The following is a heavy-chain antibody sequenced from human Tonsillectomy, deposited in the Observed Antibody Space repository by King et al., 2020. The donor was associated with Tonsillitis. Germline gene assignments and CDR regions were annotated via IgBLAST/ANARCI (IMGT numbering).Heavy chain of an antibody. CDR3: ARAYSGSYFSLDY. J-gene: IGHJ4*02. CDR2: ISYAGSNK. D-gene: IGHD1-26*01. V-gene: IGHV3-30*01. CDR1: GFTFSSYA. Sequence: QVQLVESGGGVVQPGRSLRLSCAASGFTFSSYAMHWVRQAPGKGLEWVALISYAGSNKYYADSVKGRFTISRDNSKNTLYLQMNSLRAEDTAVYYCARAYSGSYFSLDYWGQGTLVTVSS.